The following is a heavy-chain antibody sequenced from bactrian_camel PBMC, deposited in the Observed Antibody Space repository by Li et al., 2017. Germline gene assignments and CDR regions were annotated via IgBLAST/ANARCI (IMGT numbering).Heavy chain of an antibody. V-gene: IGHV3S44*01. CDR2: IGRDGTD. CDR1: KSTYTY. J-gene: IGHJ5*01. CDR3: AAQ. Sequence: VQLVESGGGAVQAGGSLRLACATSKSTYTYITWFRQGPGKGREGVGAIGRDGTDTYPDSVKGRFFISKDNAKNTLYLLMNMLKPEDTAMYYCAAQ.